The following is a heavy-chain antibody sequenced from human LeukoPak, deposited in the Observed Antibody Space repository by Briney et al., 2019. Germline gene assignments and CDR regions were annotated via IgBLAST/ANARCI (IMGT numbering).Heavy chain of an antibody. CDR2: ISYDGSNK. CDR3: ARSDY. Sequence: GRSLRLSCAASGFTVSSYAMHWVRQAPGKGLEWVAVISYDGSNKYYADSVKGRFTISRDNSKNTLYLQMNSLRAEDTAGYYCARSDYWGQGTLVTVSS. CDR1: GFTVSSYA. V-gene: IGHV3-30*04. J-gene: IGHJ4*02.